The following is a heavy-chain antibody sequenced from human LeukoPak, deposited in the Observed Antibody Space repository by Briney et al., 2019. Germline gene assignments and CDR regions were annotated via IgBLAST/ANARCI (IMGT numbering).Heavy chain of an antibody. D-gene: IGHD3-3*01. J-gene: IGHJ4*02. CDR2: INHSGST. Sequence: GSLRLSCAASGFTFSSYAMSWIRQPPGKGLEWIGEINHSGSTNYNPSLKSRVTISVDTSKNQFSLKLSSVTAADTAVYYCARGRDYDFWSGYYTSLGTCFDYWGQGTLVTVSS. CDR3: ARGRDYDFWSGYYTSLGTCFDY. CDR1: GFTFSSYA. V-gene: IGHV4-34*01.